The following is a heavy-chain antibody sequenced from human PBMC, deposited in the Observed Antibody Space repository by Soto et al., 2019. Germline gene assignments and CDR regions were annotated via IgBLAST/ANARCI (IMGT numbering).Heavy chain of an antibody. CDR3: ARGPWRYCSSTSCPTNNWFDP. CDR1: GGSISSYY. D-gene: IGHD2-2*01. J-gene: IGHJ5*02. Sequence: SETLSLTCTVSGGSISSYYWSWIRQPPGKGLEWIGYIYYSGSTNYNPSLKSRVTISVDTSKNQFSLELSSVTAADTAVYYCARGPWRYCSSTSCPTNNWFDPWGQGTLVTVSS. CDR2: IYYSGST. V-gene: IGHV4-59*01.